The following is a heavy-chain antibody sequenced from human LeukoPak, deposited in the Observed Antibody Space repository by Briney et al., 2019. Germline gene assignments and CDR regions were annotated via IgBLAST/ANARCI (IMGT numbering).Heavy chain of an antibody. CDR1: GGSISSSNW. CDR3: ARGIVATTPYFDY. J-gene: IGHJ4*02. CDR2: IYQSGST. V-gene: IGHV4-4*02. Sequence: SETLSLTCAVSGGSISSSNWWSWVRQPPGKGLEWIGEIYQSGSTNYNPSLRSRVTISVDKSKNQFSLKLSSVTAADTAVYYCARGIVATTPYFDYWGQGTLVTVSS. D-gene: IGHD5-12*01.